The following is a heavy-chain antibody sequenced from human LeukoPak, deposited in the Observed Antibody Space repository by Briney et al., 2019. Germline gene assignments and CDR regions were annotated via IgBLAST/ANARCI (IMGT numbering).Heavy chain of an antibody. Sequence: ASVKVSCKASGYTFTGYYMHWVRQAPGQGLERMGWINPNSGGTNYAQKFQGRVTMTRDTSISTAYMELSRLRSDDTAVYYCARGITMVRGVTDDAFDIWGQGTMVTVSS. V-gene: IGHV1-2*02. CDR2: INPNSGGT. J-gene: IGHJ3*02. CDR1: GYTFTGYY. D-gene: IGHD3-10*01. CDR3: ARGITMVRGVTDDAFDI.